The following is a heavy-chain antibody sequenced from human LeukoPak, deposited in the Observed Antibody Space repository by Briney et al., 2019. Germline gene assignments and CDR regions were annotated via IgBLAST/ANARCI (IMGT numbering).Heavy chain of an antibody. CDR2: ISYDGSNK. D-gene: IGHD3-22*01. V-gene: IGHV3-30*03. CDR3: ARGYYYDSSGSAPGY. Sequence: GGSLRLSCAASGFIFSTYGMHWVRQAPGKGLEWVAVISYDGSNKYYADSVKGRFTISRDNSKNTLYLQMNSLRAEDTAVYYCARGYYYDSSGSAPGYWGQGTLVTVSS. J-gene: IGHJ4*02. CDR1: GFIFSTYG.